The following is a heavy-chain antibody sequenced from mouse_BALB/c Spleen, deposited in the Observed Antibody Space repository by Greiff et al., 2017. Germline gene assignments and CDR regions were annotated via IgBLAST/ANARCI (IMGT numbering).Heavy chain of an antibody. CDR3: ARSYYGYDRAGFAY. CDR2: IYPGSGNT. V-gene: IGHV1-77*01. Sequence: VQLQQSGAELARPGASVKLSCKASGYTFTDYYINWVKQRPGQGLEWIGEIYPGSGNTYYNEKFKGKATLTADKSSSTAYMQLSSLTSEDSAVYICARSYYGYDRAGFAYWGQGTLVTVSA. CDR1: GYTFTDYY. J-gene: IGHJ3*01. D-gene: IGHD2-9*01.